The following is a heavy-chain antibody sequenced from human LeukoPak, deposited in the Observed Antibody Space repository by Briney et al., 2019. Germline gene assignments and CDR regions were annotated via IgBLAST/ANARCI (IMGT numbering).Heavy chain of an antibody. CDR1: GFTFKNCA. CDR2: INYSGGHK. J-gene: IGHJ4*02. V-gene: IGHV3-23*01. CDR3: AKDDSMTLDHFDY. Sequence: PGGSLRLSCVASGFTFKNCAMSWVRQAPGKGLEWVSGINYSGGHKYYADSVKGRFTISRDSSKNTLSLQVNSLTTVDTAVYYCAKDDSMTLDHFDYWGQGALVTVSS. D-gene: IGHD4-11*01.